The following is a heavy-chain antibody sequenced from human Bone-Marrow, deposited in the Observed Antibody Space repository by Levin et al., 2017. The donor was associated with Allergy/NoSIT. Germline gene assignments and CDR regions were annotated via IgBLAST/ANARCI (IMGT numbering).Heavy chain of an antibody. CDR1: GFTFSRYW. CDR3: ARDLVGAGDY. D-gene: IGHD4/OR15-4a*01. J-gene: IGHJ4*02. V-gene: IGHV3-74*01. Sequence: ETLSLTCAASGFTFSRYWMHWVRQAPGKGLEWVSRSNVDGSIKTYADSVKDRFTISRDNVENTLYLQMNSLRAEDTAVYYCARDLVGAGDYWGQGTLVTVSS. CDR2: SNVDGSIK.